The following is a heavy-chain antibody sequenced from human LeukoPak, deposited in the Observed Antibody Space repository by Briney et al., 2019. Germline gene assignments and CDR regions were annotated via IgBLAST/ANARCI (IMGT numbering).Heavy chain of an antibody. D-gene: IGHD2-2*01. Sequence: TGGSLRLSCATSGFKFSDYVINWVRQVPGKGLEWVSFMVKGGSSTYYADSVKGGFTISRDSSGNTLYLLRDSLRVEATAVSYCAKARGTCSYNTCYRVFSDWGRGTLVTVSS. CDR1: GFKFSDYV. J-gene: IGHJ4*02. CDR2: MVKGGSST. V-gene: IGHV3-23*03. CDR3: AKARGTCSYNTCYRVFSD.